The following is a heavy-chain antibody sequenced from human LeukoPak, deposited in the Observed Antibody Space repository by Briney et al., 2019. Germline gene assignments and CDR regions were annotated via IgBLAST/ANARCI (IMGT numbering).Heavy chain of an antibody. CDR1: GFIFNDYA. Sequence: GGSLRLSCVASGFIFNDYAIHWVRQAPGKGLEWVSGISWNSGSTGYAESVEGRFTISRDNAENSLYLQMNSLRAEDTALYFCARRWGSYRYFDYWGQGTLVTVSS. J-gene: IGHJ4*02. CDR3: ARRWGSYRYFDY. CDR2: ISWNSGST. D-gene: IGHD3-16*02. V-gene: IGHV3-9*01.